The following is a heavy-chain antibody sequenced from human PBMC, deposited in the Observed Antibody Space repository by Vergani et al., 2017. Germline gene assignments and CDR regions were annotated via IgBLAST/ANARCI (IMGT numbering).Heavy chain of an antibody. CDR3: ARGRNLFRYYYYYGMDV. CDR1: GFSIDNGYY. Sequence: QVQLPESGPGLVKPSETLSLTCAVSGFSIDNGYYWDWIRQPPGKGLEWIGSIYRTGRTHFNPSLKSRVTISVDTSNNHFSLRLNSLTAADTAVYYCARGRNLFRYYYYYGMDVWGQGTTVTVSS. J-gene: IGHJ6*02. D-gene: IGHD2/OR15-2a*01. V-gene: IGHV4-38-2*01. CDR2: IYRTGRT.